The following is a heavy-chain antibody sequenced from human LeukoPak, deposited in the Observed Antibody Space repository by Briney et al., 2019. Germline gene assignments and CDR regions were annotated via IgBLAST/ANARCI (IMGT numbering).Heavy chain of an antibody. CDR3: ARDYSSTSVLDS. CDR2: IKPDGGEI. J-gene: IGHJ5*01. Sequence: PGGSLRLSCAGSGFTFSSYWMSWVRQAPGKGLEWVANIKPDGGEIYYVDSVKGRFTISRDNAKNSLYLQMNSLRAEDTAVYYCARDYSSTSVLDSWGQGTLVTVSS. D-gene: IGHD2-2*01. V-gene: IGHV3-7*01. CDR1: GFTFSSYW.